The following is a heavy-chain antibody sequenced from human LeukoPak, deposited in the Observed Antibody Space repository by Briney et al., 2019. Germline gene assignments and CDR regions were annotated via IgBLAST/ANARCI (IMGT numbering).Heavy chain of an antibody. CDR3: TRVGYIDEGIDY. CDR2: INSDGSST. Sequence: GGSLRLSCAASGFTFSSYWMHWVRQAPGKGLVWVSRINSDGSSTSYADSVKGRFTISRDNAKNTLYLQMNSLRAEDTAIYYCTRVGYIDEGIDYWGQGTLVTVSS. D-gene: IGHD5-24*01. CDR1: GFTFSSYW. V-gene: IGHV3-74*01. J-gene: IGHJ4*02.